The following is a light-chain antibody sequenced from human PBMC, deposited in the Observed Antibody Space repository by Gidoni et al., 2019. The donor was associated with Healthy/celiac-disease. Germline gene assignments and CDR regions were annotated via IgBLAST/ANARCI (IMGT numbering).Light chain of an antibody. J-gene: IGKJ2*04. CDR2: AAS. CDR3: QQSYSTPCS. V-gene: IGKV1-39*01. Sequence: IQMTQSPSSLSASVGDRVTITCRASQSISSYLNWYQQKPGKALKLLIYAASSLQSGVPSRFSGSGSGTDFTLTSSSLQPEDFATYYWQQSYSTPCSFGQGTKLEIK. CDR1: QSISSY.